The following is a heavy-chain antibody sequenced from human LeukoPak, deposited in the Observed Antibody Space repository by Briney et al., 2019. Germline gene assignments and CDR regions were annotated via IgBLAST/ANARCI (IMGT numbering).Heavy chain of an antibody. CDR3: ARVTGYMTEDYFDY. D-gene: IGHD6-13*01. V-gene: IGHV4-61*05. Sequence: NPSETLSLTCTVSGGSISSSSYYWGWIRQPPGKGLEWIGYIYYSGSTNYNPSLKSRVTISVDTSKNQFSLRLSSVTAADTVVYYCARVTGYMTEDYFDYWGQGTLITVSS. CDR1: GGSISSSSYY. J-gene: IGHJ4*02. CDR2: IYYSGST.